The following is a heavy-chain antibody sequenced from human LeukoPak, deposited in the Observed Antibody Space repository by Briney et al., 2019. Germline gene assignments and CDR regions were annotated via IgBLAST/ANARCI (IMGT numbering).Heavy chain of an antibody. D-gene: IGHD6-19*01. CDR2: ISAYNGNT. CDR1: GYTFTSYG. Sequence: ASVKVSCTASGYTFTSYGISWVRQAPGQGLEWMGWISAYNGNTNYAQKLQGRVTMTTDTSTSTAYMELRSLRSDDTAVYYCARDSEYSSGWYLDYWGQGTLVTVSS. V-gene: IGHV1-18*01. J-gene: IGHJ4*02. CDR3: ARDSEYSSGWYLDY.